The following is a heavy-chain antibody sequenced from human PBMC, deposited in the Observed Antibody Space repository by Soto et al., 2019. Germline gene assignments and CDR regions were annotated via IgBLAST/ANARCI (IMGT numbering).Heavy chain of an antibody. CDR2: IYYSGST. J-gene: IGHJ5*02. V-gene: IGHV4-39*01. CDR1: GGSISSSSYY. CDR3: AITEDYCSSTSCYGANWFDP. D-gene: IGHD2-2*01. Sequence: SETLSLTCTVSGGSISSSSYYWGWIRQPPGKGLEWIGSIYYSGSTYYNPSLKSRVTISVDTSKNQFSLKLSSVTAADTAVYYCAITEDYCSSTSCYGANWFDPWGQGTLVTVSS.